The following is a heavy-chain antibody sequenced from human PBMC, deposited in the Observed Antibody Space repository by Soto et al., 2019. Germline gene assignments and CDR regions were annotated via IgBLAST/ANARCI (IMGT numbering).Heavy chain of an antibody. D-gene: IGHD3-10*01. CDR1: GFTFSRHN. J-gene: IGHJ6*03. V-gene: IGHV3-30*18. CDR2: VLYDGSNE. CDR3: AKGGFEYSGSFQDYLDV. Sequence: QVQLVESGGGVVQPGRSLRLSCGASGFTFSRHNIHWVRQAPGKGLGWVAAVLYDGSNEYYADSVKGRFTLSRDNSKNTMSLQMNSLRAEDTAVYYCAKGGFEYSGSFQDYLDVWGKGTTVTVS.